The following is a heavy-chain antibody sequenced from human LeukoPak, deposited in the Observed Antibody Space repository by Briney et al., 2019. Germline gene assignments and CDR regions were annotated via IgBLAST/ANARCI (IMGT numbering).Heavy chain of an antibody. J-gene: IGHJ4*02. Sequence: ASVKVSCKASGYTFTGYYMHWVRQAPGQGLEWMGIINPSGGSTSYAQKFQGRVTVTRDMSTSTAYMELSSLRSEDTAVYYCAAVGGGDFHYWGQGTLVTVSS. CDR1: GYTFTGYY. CDR2: INPSGGST. CDR3: AAVGGGDFHY. D-gene: IGHD2-21*02. V-gene: IGHV1-46*01.